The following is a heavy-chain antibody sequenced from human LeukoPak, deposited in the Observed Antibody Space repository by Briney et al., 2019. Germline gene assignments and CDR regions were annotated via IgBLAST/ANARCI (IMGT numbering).Heavy chain of an antibody. Sequence: GGSLRLXCAASGFTFDDYGMSWVRQAPGKGLEWVSGINWNGGSTGYADSEKGRLTISRDNAKNSLYLQMNSLRAEDTALYYCARVDSSSWASWGQGTLVTVSS. CDR3: ARVDSSSWAS. CDR1: GFTFDDYG. CDR2: INWNGGST. V-gene: IGHV3-20*04. D-gene: IGHD6-13*01. J-gene: IGHJ1*01.